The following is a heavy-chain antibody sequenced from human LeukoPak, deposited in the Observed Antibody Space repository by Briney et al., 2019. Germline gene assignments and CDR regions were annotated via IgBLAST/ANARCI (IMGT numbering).Heavy chain of an antibody. J-gene: IGHJ4*02. D-gene: IGHD6-19*01. CDR2: IYYSGST. Sequence: PSETLSLTCTVSGGSISSYYWSWIRQPPGKGLEWIGYIYYSGSTNYNPSLKSRVTISVDTSKNQFSLKLSSVTAADTAVYYCARGRYSSGWYVGYYFDYWGQGTLATVSS. CDR1: GGSISSYY. V-gene: IGHV4-59*08. CDR3: ARGRYSSGWYVGYYFDY.